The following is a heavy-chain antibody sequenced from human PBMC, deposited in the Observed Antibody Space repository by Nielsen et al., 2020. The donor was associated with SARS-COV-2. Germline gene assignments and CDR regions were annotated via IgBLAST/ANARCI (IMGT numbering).Heavy chain of an antibody. J-gene: IGHJ3*02. CDR3: AREAHDDAFDI. Sequence: GESLKISCAASGFTFSDYYMSWIRQAPGKGLEWVSYISSSGSTIYYADSVKGRFTISRDNAKNSLYLQMNSLRAEDTAVYYCAREAHDDAFDIWGQGTMVTVSS. CDR1: GFTFSDYY. V-gene: IGHV3-11*04. CDR2: ISSSGSTI.